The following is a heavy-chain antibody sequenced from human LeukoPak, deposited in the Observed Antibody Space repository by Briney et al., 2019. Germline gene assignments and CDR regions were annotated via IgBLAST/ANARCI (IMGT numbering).Heavy chain of an antibody. J-gene: IGHJ4*02. CDR2: INQDGNKK. Sequence: GSLRLSCAASGFTVDSNYLSWVRQAPGKGLEWVAHINQDGNKKYYVDSVKGRFTIFRDNAKNSLYLQMNSLRAEDTAVYYCATGDYGVHGDYWGQGILVTVSS. CDR1: GFTVDSNY. D-gene: IGHD4/OR15-4a*01. V-gene: IGHV3-7*03. CDR3: ATGDYGVHGDY.